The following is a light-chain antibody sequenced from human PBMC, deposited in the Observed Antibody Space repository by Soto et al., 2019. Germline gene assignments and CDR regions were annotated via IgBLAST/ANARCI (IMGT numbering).Light chain of an antibody. CDR2: DTS. J-gene: IGKJ5*01. V-gene: IGKV3-11*01. CDR3: QQHSNLTT. CDR1: QSVSSY. Sequence: EIVLIQSPATLSLSPGERATLSCRASQSVSSYLAWYQQKPGQAPRLLIYDTSNRATGIPARFSGSGSGTDFTLTISSLEPEDFAVYYCQQHSNLTTFGQGTRLEIK.